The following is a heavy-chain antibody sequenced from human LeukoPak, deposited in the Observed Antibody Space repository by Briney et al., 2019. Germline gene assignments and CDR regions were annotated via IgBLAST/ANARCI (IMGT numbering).Heavy chain of an antibody. V-gene: IGHV4-34*01. J-gene: IGHJ4*02. D-gene: IGHD6-13*01. Sequence: SETLSLTCAVYGGCFSGYYWSWIRQPPGKGLEWIGEINHSGSTNYNPSLKSRVTISVDTSKNQFSLKLSSVTAADTAVYYCATYSSRNRDYWGQGPLVTVSS. CDR1: GGCFSGYY. CDR2: INHSGST. CDR3: ATYSSRNRDY.